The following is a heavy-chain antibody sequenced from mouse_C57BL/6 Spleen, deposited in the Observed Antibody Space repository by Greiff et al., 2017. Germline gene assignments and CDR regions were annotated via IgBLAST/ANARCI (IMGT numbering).Heavy chain of an antibody. CDR3: TRSYYYGSSYWYFDV. V-gene: IGHV1-15*01. Sequence: SGAELVRPGASVTLSCKASGYTFTDYEMHWVKQTPVHGLEWIGAIDPETGGTAYNQKFKGKAILTADKSSSTAYMELRSLTSEDSAVYYCTRSYYYGSSYWYFDVWGTGTTVTVSS. CDR1: GYTFTDYE. J-gene: IGHJ1*03. D-gene: IGHD1-1*01. CDR2: IDPETGGT.